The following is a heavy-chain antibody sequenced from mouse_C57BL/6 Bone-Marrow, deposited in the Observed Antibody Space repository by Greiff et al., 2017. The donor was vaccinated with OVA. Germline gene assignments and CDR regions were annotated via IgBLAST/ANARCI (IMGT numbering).Heavy chain of an antibody. CDR3: KRGATTVADY. D-gene: IGHD1-1*01. Sequence: VQLQQSGPELVKPGASVKMSCKASGYTFTDYNMHWVKQSHGKSLEWIGYINPNNGGTSYNQKFKGKATLTVNKSSSTAYMALRSLTSEDAAVYYCKRGATTVADYWGQGTTLTVSS. J-gene: IGHJ2*01. V-gene: IGHV1-22*01. CDR2: INPNNGGT. CDR1: GYTFTDYN.